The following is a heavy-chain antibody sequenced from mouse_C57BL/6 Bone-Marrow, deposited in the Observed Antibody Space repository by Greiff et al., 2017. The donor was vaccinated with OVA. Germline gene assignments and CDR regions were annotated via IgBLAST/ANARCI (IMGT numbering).Heavy chain of an antibody. J-gene: IGHJ2*01. CDR1: GFSLSTFGMG. CDR2: IWWDDDK. Sequence: QVTLKVSGPGILQPSQTLSLTCSFSGFSLSTFGMGVGWIRQPSGKGLEWLAHIWWDDDKYYNPALKSRLTISKDTSKNQVFLKIANVDTADTTTYYCARIAERIYYGNWDFDYWGQGTTRTVSS. V-gene: IGHV8-8*01. CDR3: ARIAERIYYGNWDFDY. D-gene: IGHD2-1*01.